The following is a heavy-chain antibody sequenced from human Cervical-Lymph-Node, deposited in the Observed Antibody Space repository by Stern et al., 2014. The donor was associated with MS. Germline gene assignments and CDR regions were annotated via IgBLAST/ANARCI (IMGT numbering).Heavy chain of an antibody. J-gene: IGHJ5*02. V-gene: IGHV3-33*01. Sequence: VQLVESGGGVVQPGRSLRLSCAASGFTFSSYGMHWVRQAPGKGLEWVAVIWYDGSNKYYADSVKGRFTISRDNSKNTLYLQRNSLRAEDTAVYYCARSLGSGSHNWFDPWGQGTLVTVSS. D-gene: IGHD1-26*01. CDR1: GFTFSSYG. CDR2: IWYDGSNK. CDR3: ARSLGSGSHNWFDP.